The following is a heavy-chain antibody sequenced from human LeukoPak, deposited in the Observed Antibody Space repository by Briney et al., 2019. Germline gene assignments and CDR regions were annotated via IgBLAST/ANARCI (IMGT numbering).Heavy chain of an antibody. CDR2: IIPILGIA. Sequence: SVKVSCKASGGTFSSYTISWVRQAPGQGLEWMGRIIPILGIANYAQKFQGRVTITADKSTSTAYMELSSLRSEDTAVYYCARDSKRYDYGSGIYDYWGQGTLVTVSS. J-gene: IGHJ4*02. D-gene: IGHD3-10*01. V-gene: IGHV1-69*04. CDR3: ARDSKRYDYGSGIYDY. CDR1: GGTFSSYT.